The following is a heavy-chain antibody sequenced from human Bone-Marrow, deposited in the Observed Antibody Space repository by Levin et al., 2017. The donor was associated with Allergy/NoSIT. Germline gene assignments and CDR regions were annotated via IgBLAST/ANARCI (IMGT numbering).Heavy chain of an antibody. J-gene: IGHJ4*02. V-gene: IGHV4-59*08. CDR2: IYYSGST. CDR1: GGSISSYY. CDR3: ARNSGSYNFDY. Sequence: SETLSLTCTVSGGSISSYYWSWIRQPPGKGLEWIGYIYYSGSTNYNPSLKSRVTISVDTSKNQFSLKLSSVTAADTAVYYCARNSGSYNFDYWGQGTLVTVSS. D-gene: IGHD1-26*01.